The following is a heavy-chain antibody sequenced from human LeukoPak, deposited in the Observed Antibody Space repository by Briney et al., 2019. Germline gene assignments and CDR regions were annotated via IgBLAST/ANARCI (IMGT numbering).Heavy chain of an antibody. CDR2: ISGGGSAT. CDR3: AGGAGVYYYGMDV. CDR1: GFTFSNYG. V-gene: IGHV3-23*01. Sequence: GGSLRLSCAASGFTFSNYGLSWVRQAPGKGLEWVSAISGGGSATYYADSVKGRFTISRDNSKNTLFLQMNTLRVDDTAVYYCAGGAGVYYYGMDVWGQGTSVTVSS. J-gene: IGHJ6*02.